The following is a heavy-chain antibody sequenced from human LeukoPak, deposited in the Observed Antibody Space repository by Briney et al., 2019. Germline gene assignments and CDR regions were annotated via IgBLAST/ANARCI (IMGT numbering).Heavy chain of an antibody. J-gene: IGHJ5*02. V-gene: IGHV3-20*01. CDR2: INWNGGSR. CDR1: GFKFDDYG. D-gene: IGHD2-2*02. Sequence: PGRSLRLSCAASGFKFDDYGMSWVRQVPGKGLEWVSGINWNGGSRGYADSVKGRFTISRDNAKNSVYLQMNSLRSEDTDFYHCASDRCSSGSCYNTPTWFDPWGQGTLVSVSS. CDR3: ASDRCSSGSCYNTPTWFDP.